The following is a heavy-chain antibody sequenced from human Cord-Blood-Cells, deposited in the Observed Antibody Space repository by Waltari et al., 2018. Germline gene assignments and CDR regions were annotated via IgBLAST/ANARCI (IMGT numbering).Heavy chain of an antibody. CDR3: VRVVRGPYYYYGMDV. Sequence: QVQLVQSGAEVKKPGASVKVSCKASGYTFTGYYMPWFRQAPGQGLEWMGWINPNSGGTNYAQKFQGRVTMTRDTSISTAYMELSRLRSDDTAVYYCVRVVRGPYYYYGMDVWGQGTTVTVSS. CDR1: GYTFTGYY. J-gene: IGHJ6*02. V-gene: IGHV1-2*02. D-gene: IGHD3-10*01. CDR2: INPNSGGT.